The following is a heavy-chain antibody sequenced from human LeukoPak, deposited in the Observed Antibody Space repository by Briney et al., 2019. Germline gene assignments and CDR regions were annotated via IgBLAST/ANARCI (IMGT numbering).Heavy chain of an antibody. D-gene: IGHD3-3*02. CDR1: GFTFSSYG. J-gene: IGHJ1*01. Sequence: GRSLRLSCAASGFTFSSYGMHWVRQAPGKGLEWVAILSYDGSNKYYADSVKGRFTISRDNSKSTLYLQMNSLRAEDTAVYYCAKGRFWRRKTDYHFLHWGQGTLVTVSS. CDR3: AKGRFWRRKTDYHFLH. CDR2: LSYDGSNK. V-gene: IGHV3-30*18.